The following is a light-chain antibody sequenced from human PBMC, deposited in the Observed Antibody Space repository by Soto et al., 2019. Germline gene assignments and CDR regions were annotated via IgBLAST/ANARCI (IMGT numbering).Light chain of an antibody. J-gene: IGLJ1*01. Sequence: QSALTQPASVSGSPGQSVSISCTGTRNDVGGYNFVSWYQQHPGKVPKLLIYDVNKRPSGLSNRFSGSQSGNTAYLTISGLQTEDEADYYCSSYTTSSTLVFGTGTKVTVL. CDR1: RNDVGGYNF. CDR2: DVN. CDR3: SSYTTSSTLV. V-gene: IGLV2-14*03.